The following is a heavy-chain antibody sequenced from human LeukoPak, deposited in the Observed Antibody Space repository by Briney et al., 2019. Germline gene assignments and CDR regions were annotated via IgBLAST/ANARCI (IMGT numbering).Heavy chain of an antibody. V-gene: IGHV1-69*06. J-gene: IGHJ6*02. D-gene: IGHD5-18*01. CDR3: TRPDTLDDYYGMDV. CDR1: GGTFSSYA. CDR2: IIPIFGTA. Sequence: SVKVSCKASGGTFSSYAISWVRQAPGQGLEWMGGIIPIFGTANYAQKFQGRVTITADKSTSTAYMELSSLTLEDTAVYWCTRPDTLDDYYGMDVWGQGTTVTVSS.